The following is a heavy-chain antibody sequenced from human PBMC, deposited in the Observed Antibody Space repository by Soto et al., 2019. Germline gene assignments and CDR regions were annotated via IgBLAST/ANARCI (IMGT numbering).Heavy chain of an antibody. Sequence: QVQLVESGGGVVQPVRSLRLSCAASGFTFSSYGMHWVRQAPGKGLEWVAVISYDGSNKYYADSVKGRFTISRDNSKNTLYLQMNSLRAEDAAVYYCAKDRGPYCSGGSCYCYYWGQGTLVTVSS. V-gene: IGHV3-30*18. CDR2: ISYDGSNK. D-gene: IGHD2-15*01. J-gene: IGHJ4*02. CDR1: GFTFSSYG. CDR3: AKDRGPYCSGGSCYCYY.